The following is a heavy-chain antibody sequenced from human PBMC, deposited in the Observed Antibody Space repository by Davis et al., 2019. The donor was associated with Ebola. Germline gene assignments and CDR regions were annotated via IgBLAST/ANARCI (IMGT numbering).Heavy chain of an antibody. D-gene: IGHD2-8*01. CDR1: GYTFTSYD. CDR2: ISAYNGNT. V-gene: IGHV1-18*01. CDR3: ARVWDCTNGVCYYYYGMDV. Sequence: ASVKVSCKASGYTFTSYDINWVRQAPGQGREWMGWISAYNGNTNYAQKLQGRVTVTTDTSTSTAYMELRSLRSDDTAVYYCARVWDCTNGVCYYYYGMDVWGQGTTVTVSS. J-gene: IGHJ6*02.